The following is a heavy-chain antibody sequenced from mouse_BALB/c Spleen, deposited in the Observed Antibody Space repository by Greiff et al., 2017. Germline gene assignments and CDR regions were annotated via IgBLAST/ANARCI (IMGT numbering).Heavy chain of an antibody. CDR1: GYTFTDYE. CDR2: IDPETGGT. CDR3: TNRAWFAY. J-gene: IGHJ3*01. V-gene: IGHV1-15*01. Sequence: QVQLQQSGAELVRPGASVTLSCKASGYTFTDYEMHWVKQTPVHGLEWIGAIDPETGGTAYNQKFKGKATLTADKSASTAYMELRSLTSEDSAVYYCTNRAWFAYWGQGTLVTVSA.